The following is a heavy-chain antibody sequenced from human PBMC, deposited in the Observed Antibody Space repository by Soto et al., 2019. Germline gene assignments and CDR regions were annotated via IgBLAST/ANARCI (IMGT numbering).Heavy chain of an antibody. CDR2: VKQDGSDK. Sequence: EVQLVESGGGLVQPGGSLRLTCAASGFTFSGFWMSWVRQAPGKGLEWVANVKQDGSDKYYVDSVKGRFTISRDNAKNSLYLQMNSLRGEDTAGYYCARGGGNFDQWGQGTLVTVSS. V-gene: IGHV3-7*04. CDR1: GFTFSGFW. CDR3: ARGGGNFDQ. D-gene: IGHD3-16*01. J-gene: IGHJ4*02.